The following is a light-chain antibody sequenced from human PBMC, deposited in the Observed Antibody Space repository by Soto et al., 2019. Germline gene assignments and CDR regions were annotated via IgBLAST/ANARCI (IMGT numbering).Light chain of an antibody. CDR2: DAS. V-gene: IGKV1D-13*01. Sequence: AIQLTQSPSSLSASVGDRVTITCRASQGISSALAWYQQKPGKAPKLLIYDASSLESGVPSRFSGSGYGTDFTLNISSLQPEDFATYYCQQFNNYALTFGGGTKVEIK. CDR1: QGISSA. CDR3: QQFNNYALT. J-gene: IGKJ4*01.